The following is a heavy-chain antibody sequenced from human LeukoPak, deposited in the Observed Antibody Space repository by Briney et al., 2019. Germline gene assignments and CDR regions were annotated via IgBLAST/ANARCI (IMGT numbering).Heavy chain of an antibody. CDR1: GGSISSGSYY. Sequence: SETLSLTCTVSGGSISSGSYYWRWIRQPAGEGLEWIGQIYTSGSTNYNPSLKSRVTISVDTSKNQFSLKLSSVTAADTAVYYGAREGWLRLPVYWGPGTLGTVSS. CDR3: AREGWLRLPVY. CDR2: IYTSGST. J-gene: IGHJ4*02. V-gene: IGHV4-61*09. D-gene: IGHD5-12*01.